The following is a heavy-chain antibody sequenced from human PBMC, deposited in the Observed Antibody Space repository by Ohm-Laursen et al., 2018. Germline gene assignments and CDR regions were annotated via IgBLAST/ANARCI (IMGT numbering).Heavy chain of an antibody. J-gene: IGHJ5*02. CDR3: ARDDASGSYGS. CDR2: VNSGGGT. Sequence: SLRLSCAATGFTFSRYAMSWVRQAPGKGLEWVSGVNSGGGTYYANSVKGRFTISRDNSKNMVYLLMGSLRAEDTAVYYCARDDASGSYGSWGQGILVTVSS. CDR1: GFTFSRYA. D-gene: IGHD3-10*01. V-gene: IGHV3-23*01.